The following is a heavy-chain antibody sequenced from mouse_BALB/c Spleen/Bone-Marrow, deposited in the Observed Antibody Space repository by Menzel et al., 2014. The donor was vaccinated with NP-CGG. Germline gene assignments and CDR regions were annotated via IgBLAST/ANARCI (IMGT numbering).Heavy chain of an antibody. CDR3: ANYYYGSSLFAY. D-gene: IGHD1-1*01. CDR1: GFNIKDTY. CDR2: IDPANGNT. Sequence: EVQLQQSGAELVKPGASVKLSCTASGFNIKDTYMHWVKQRPEQGLEWIGRIDPANGNTKYDPKFQGKATITADPSSNTAYLQLSSLTSEDTAVYYCANYYYGSSLFAYWGQGTLVTVSA. J-gene: IGHJ3*01. V-gene: IGHV14-3*02.